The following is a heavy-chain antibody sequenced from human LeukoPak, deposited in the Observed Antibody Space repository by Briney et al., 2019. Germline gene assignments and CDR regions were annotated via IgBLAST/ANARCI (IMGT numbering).Heavy chain of an antibody. Sequence: KPGGSLRLSCAASGFTFSSYTMNWVRQAPGKGLEWVSSISSSSSYIYYADSVKGRFTISRDNAKNSLYLQMNSLRAEDTAVYYCARVTLPYYYDSSGLGAFDIWGQGTMVTVSS. D-gene: IGHD3-22*01. CDR3: ARVTLPYYYDSSGLGAFDI. CDR2: ISSSSSYI. CDR1: GFTFSSYT. J-gene: IGHJ3*02. V-gene: IGHV3-21*01.